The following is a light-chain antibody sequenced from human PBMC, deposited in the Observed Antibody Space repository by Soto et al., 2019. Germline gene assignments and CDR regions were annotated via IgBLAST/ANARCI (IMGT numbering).Light chain of an antibody. CDR3: QQYNSYPWT. Sequence: IQLTQSPSSLSASVGDIVTITCRASQGISSALAWYQQKPGKAPKLLIYDASSLESGVPSRFSGSGSGTEFTLTITSLQPDDFATYYCQQYNSYPWTFGQGTKVDIK. V-gene: IGKV1-13*02. CDR1: QGISSA. CDR2: DAS. J-gene: IGKJ1*01.